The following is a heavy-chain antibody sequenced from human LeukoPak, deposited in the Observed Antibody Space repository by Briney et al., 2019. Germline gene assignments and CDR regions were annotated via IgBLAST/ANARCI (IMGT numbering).Heavy chain of an antibody. CDR2: INPSAGST. CDR1: GHTFTTYY. J-gene: IGHJ4*02. V-gene: IGHV1-46*01. D-gene: IGHD6-19*01. CDR3: ARDRGGWYFDY. Sequence: ASVKVSCKASGHTFTTYYIHWVRQAPGQGLEWMGIINPSAGSTNYAQKFQGRVTMTRDTSTSTLYMELSSLRSEDTAVYYCARDRGGWYFDYWGQGTLVTVSS.